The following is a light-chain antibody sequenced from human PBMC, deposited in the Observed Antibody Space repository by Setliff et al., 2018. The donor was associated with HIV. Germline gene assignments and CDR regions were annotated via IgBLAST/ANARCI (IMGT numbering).Light chain of an antibody. Sequence: QSALTQPPSVSGSPGQSVTISCTGTSSDVGGYNSVSWYQQSPGTAPKLMISDVTTRPSGDPDRFSGSKSGNTASLTISRLRAEDEADYYCSSYTSANTWVFGTGTKVTVL. J-gene: IGLJ1*01. CDR3: SSYTSANTWV. CDR2: DVT. CDR1: SSDVGGYNS. V-gene: IGLV2-18*02.